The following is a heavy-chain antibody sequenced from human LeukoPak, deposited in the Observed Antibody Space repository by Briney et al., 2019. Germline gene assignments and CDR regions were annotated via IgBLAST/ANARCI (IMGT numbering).Heavy chain of an antibody. V-gene: IGHV3-30*04. CDR1: GFIFSSYA. CDR3: ARGPPFGNPGIAVAGGPFDP. D-gene: IGHD6-19*01. J-gene: IGHJ5*02. CDR2: ISYDGSNK. Sequence: GGSLRLSCAASGFIFSSYAMHWVRQAPGKGLEWVAVISYDGSNKYYADSVKGRFTISRDNSKNTLYLQMNSLRAEDTAVYYCARGPPFGNPGIAVAGGPFDPWGQGTLVTVSS.